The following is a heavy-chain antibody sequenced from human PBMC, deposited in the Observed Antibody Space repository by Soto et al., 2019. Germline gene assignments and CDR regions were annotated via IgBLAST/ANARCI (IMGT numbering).Heavy chain of an antibody. V-gene: IGHV4-34*01. D-gene: IGHD1-26*01. Sequence: SETLSLTCAVYGGSFSGYYWSWIRQPPGKGLEWIGEINHSGSTNYNPSLKSRVTISVDTSKNQFSLKLSSVTAADTAVYYCARGSSRGGARYYYYYYGMDVGGQGTRVTV. J-gene: IGHJ6*02. CDR1: GGSFSGYY. CDR2: INHSGST. CDR3: ARGSSRGGARYYYYYYGMDV.